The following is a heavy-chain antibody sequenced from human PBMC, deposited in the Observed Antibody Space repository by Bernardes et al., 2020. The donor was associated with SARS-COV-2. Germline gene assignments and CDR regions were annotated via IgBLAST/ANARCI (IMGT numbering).Heavy chain of an antibody. D-gene: IGHD3-3*01. V-gene: IGHV3-43*01. J-gene: IGHJ3*01. CDR1: GFTFEDYT. CDR2: VSWDGSTT. Sequence: GGSLRLCCAASGFTFEDYTVHWVRQVPGKGLEWVSLVSWDGSTTNYADSVKGRFIISRDSSRNTVHLQMDSLRKEDTALYYCATERQSLTVFGVGHDAFDFWGQGTMVTVSS. CDR3: ATERQSLTVFGVGHDAFDF.